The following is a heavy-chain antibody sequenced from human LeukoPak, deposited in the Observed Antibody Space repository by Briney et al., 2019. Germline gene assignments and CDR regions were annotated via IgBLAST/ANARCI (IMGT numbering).Heavy chain of an antibody. CDR2: IYWDDDK. CDR3: ALTGYDILTAYYRGFDY. Sequence: ESGPTLVKPTQALTLICTFSGFQLSTSGVGVGWIRQPPGKALEWLALIYWDDDKRYSPSLKSRLTITKDTSKNQMVLTMTNMNPVDTATYYCALTGYDILTAYYRGFDYWGQGTLVTVSS. D-gene: IGHD3-9*01. V-gene: IGHV2-5*02. J-gene: IGHJ4*02. CDR1: GFQLSTSGVG.